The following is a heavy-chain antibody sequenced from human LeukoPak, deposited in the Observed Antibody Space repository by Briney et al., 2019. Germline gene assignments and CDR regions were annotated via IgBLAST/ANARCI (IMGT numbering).Heavy chain of an antibody. CDR2: ISGSGGST. CDR1: GFTFSSNA. V-gene: IGHV3-23*01. J-gene: IGHJ4*02. CDR3: AKLDYYDSSGYYYDYFDY. Sequence: GGSLRLSCAASGFTFSSNAMSWVRQAPGKGLEWVSYISGSGGSTYYADSVKGRFTISRDNSKNTLYLQMNSLRAEDTAVYYCAKLDYYDSSGYYYDYFDYWGQGTLVTVSS. D-gene: IGHD3-22*01.